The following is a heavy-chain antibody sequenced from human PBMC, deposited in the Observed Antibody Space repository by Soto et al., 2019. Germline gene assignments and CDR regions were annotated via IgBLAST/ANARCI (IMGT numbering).Heavy chain of an antibody. D-gene: IGHD4-17*01. CDR3: ARVAKDYGVDPHYFDY. CDR1: GFTVSSNY. CDR2: IYSGGST. Sequence: GGSLRLSCAASGFTVSSNYMSWVRQAPGKGLEWVSVIYSGGSTYYADSVKGRFTISRHNSKNTLYLQMNSLRAEDTAVYYCARVAKDYGVDPHYFDYWGQGTLVTVSS. V-gene: IGHV3-53*04. J-gene: IGHJ4*02.